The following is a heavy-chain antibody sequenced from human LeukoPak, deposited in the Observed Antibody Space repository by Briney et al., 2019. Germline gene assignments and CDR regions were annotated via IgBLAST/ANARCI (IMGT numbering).Heavy chain of an antibody. Sequence: PGRSLRLSCAASGFTFSSYGMHWVRQAPGKGLEWVAVISYDGSNKYYADSVKGRFTISRDNSKNTLYLQMNSLRAEDTAVYYCAKDRLYSYVDYWGQGTLVTVSS. CDR2: ISYDGSNK. CDR3: AKDRLYSYVDY. V-gene: IGHV3-30*18. J-gene: IGHJ4*02. D-gene: IGHD5-18*01. CDR1: GFTFSSYG.